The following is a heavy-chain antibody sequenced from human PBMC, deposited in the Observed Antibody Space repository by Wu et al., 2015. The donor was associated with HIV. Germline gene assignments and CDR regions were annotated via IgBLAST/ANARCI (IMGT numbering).Heavy chain of an antibody. Sequence: QVRLVQSGAEVKKPGASVKVSCKASGYTFTGYNIHWVRQAPGHGLEWMGRIYPNSGDTKYAQKFQGRVAMTRDTSIDTAYMELSSLKSDDTADYYCSRGRAGDHGRNYFYYLDVWGKGTTVTVSS. CDR2: IYPNSGDT. CDR1: GYTFTGYN. J-gene: IGHJ6*03. CDR3: SRGRAGDHGRNYFYYLDV. V-gene: IGHV1-2*06. D-gene: IGHD3/OR15-3a*01.